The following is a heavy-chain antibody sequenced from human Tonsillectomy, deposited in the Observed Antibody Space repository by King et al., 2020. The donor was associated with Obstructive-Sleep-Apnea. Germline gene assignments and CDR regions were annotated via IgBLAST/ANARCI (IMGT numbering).Heavy chain of an antibody. CDR2: IFYTGST. CDR1: GDSINSGSYY. V-gene: IGHV4-39*07. CDR3: ARDRRSGMDV. Sequence: QLQELGPGLVKPSETLSLTCTVSGDSINSGSYYWAWIRQPPGEGLEWIGTIFYTGSTYYNPSLKSRLTLSVDTSRNQFSLKLTSVTAADTAVYYCARDRRSGMDVWGQGTTVTVSS. J-gene: IGHJ6*02.